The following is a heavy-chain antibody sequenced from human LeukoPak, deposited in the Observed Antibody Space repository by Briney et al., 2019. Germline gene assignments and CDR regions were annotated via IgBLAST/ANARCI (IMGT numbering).Heavy chain of an antibody. J-gene: IGHJ4*02. CDR1: GFTFSSYG. CDR2: IWCDGSNK. CDR3: ARDLKDRYYDSSGSPGY. V-gene: IGHV3-33*01. D-gene: IGHD3-22*01. Sequence: GRSLRLSCAASGFTFSSYGMHWVRQAPGKGLEWVAVIWCDGSNKYYADSVKGRFTISRDNSKNTLYLQMNSLRAEDTAVYYCARDLKDRYYDSSGSPGYWGQGTLVTVSS.